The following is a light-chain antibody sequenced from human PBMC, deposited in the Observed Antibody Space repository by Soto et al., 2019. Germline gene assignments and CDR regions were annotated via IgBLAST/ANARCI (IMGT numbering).Light chain of an antibody. CDR2: GAS. CDR3: QQYHHWPVT. CDR1: QSVSSN. J-gene: IGKJ4*01. V-gene: IGKV3-15*01. Sequence: EIVLTESPATLSVSPGERATLSCRASQSVSSNLAWYQQKPGQAPRLLIFGASTGATGLPSRFSGSGSGTDFTLTIDSLQSEDVAVYYCQQYHHWPVTFGGGTKVDIK.